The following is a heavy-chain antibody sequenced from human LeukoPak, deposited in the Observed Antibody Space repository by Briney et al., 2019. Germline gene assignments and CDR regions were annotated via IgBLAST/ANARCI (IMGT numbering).Heavy chain of an antibody. CDR3: EKDTGRGDF. V-gene: IGHV3-30*02. Sequence: GGSLRLSCAASGFIFRNYGMHWVRQAPGKGLEWVAFLRNDESEIFYADSVKGRFTISRDNSKNTLYLQMSSLRDEDTAVYYCEKDTGRGDFWGQGTQVTVYS. D-gene: IGHD1-14*01. CDR1: GFIFRNYG. J-gene: IGHJ4*02. CDR2: LRNDESEI.